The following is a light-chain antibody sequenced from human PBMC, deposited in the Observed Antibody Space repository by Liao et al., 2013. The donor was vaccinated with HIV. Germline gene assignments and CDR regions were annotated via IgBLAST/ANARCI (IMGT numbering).Light chain of an antibody. V-gene: IGLV3-21*02. Sequence: SYELSQPPSMSVALRQTAIISCGGDNIGGKSVHWYQQRPGQAPVLVIYQDTQRPSGIPERFSGSKSGNTATLTISGTHAIDEADYYCQAWDAKTWVFGGGTKLTVL. J-gene: IGLJ3*02. CDR2: QDT. CDR1: NIGGKS. CDR3: QAWDAKTWV.